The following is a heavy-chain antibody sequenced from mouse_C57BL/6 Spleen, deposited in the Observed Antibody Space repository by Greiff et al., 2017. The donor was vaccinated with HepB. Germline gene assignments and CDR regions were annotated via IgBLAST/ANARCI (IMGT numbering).Heavy chain of an antibody. V-gene: IGHV3-6*01. Sequence: EVQLQESGPGLVKPSQSLSLTCSVTGYSITSGYYWNWIRQFPGNKLEWMGYISYDGSNNYNPSLKNRISITRDTSKNQFFLKLNSVTTEDTATYYCAREDDGYYWYFDVWGTVTTVTVSS. J-gene: IGHJ1*03. D-gene: IGHD2-3*01. CDR3: AREDDGYYWYFDV. CDR2: ISYDGSN. CDR1: GYSITSGYY.